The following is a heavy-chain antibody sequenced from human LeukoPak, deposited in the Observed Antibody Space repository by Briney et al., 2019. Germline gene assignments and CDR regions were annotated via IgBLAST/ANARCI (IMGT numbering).Heavy chain of an antibody. CDR3: AIYAVGRKAAPRGGETFDY. V-gene: IGHV1-8*01. CDR1: GYTFTSYD. D-gene: IGHD3-16*01. CDR2: MNPNSGNT. J-gene: IGHJ4*02. Sequence: ASVKVSCKASGYTFTSYDINWVRQATGQGLEWMGWMNPNSGNTGYARKFQGRVTMTRNTSISTAYMELSSVRSEDTAVYYCAIYAVGRKAAPRGGETFDYWGQGTLVTVSS.